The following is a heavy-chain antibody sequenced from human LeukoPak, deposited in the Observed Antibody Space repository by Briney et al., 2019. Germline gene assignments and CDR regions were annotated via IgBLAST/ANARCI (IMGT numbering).Heavy chain of an antibody. CDR3: AKLSMSDAFDI. D-gene: IGHD2/OR15-2a*01. CDR2: ISYDGSNK. V-gene: IGHV3-30*18. J-gene: IGHJ3*02. CDR1: GFTFSSYG. Sequence: PGGSLRLSCAASGFTFSSYGMHWVRQAPGKGLEWVAVISYDGSNKYYADSVKGRFTISRDNSKNTLYLQMNSLRAEDTAVYYCAKLSMSDAFDIWGQGTMVTVSS.